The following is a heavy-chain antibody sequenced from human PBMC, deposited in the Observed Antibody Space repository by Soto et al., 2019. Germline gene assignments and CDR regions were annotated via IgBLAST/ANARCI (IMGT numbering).Heavy chain of an antibody. Sequence: GGSLRLSCAASGFTFSSYAMSWVRQAPGKGLEWVSAISDSAGSTYYAVSVKGRFTISRDNSKNTLYLQMNSLRAEDTAVYYCAKAFRGVIIDFDYWGQGTLVTSPQ. D-gene: IGHD3-10*01. V-gene: IGHV3-23*01. J-gene: IGHJ4*02. CDR3: AKAFRGVIIDFDY. CDR2: ISDSAGST. CDR1: GFTFSSYA.